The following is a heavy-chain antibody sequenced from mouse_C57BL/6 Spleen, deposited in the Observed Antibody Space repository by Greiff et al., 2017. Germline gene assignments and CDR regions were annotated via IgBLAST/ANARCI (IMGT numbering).Heavy chain of an antibody. CDR2: IYPSDSET. Sequence: QVQLQQPGAELVRPGSSVKLSCKASGYTFTSYWMDWVKQRPGQGLEWIGNIYPSDSETHYNQKFKDKATLTVDKSSSTAYMQLSSLTSEDSAVYYCARWNYYGSRDAMDYWGQGISVTVSS. D-gene: IGHD1-1*01. CDR1: GYTFTSYW. J-gene: IGHJ4*01. V-gene: IGHV1-61*01. CDR3: ARWNYYGSRDAMDY.